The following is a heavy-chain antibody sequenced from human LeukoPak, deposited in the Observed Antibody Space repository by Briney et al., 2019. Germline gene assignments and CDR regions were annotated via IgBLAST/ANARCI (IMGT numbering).Heavy chain of an antibody. CDR1: GGSISSSSYY. J-gene: IGHJ4*02. Sequence: SQTLSLTCTVSGGSISSSSYYWGWIRQPPGKGLEWIGSIYYSGSTYYNPSLKIRVTISPATSKNQSPPKLSSVTAADTAVYYCARQDTLIAAAGGFDYWGQGTLATASS. V-gene: IGHV4-39*01. CDR2: IYYSGST. CDR3: ARQDTLIAAAGGFDY. D-gene: IGHD6-13*01.